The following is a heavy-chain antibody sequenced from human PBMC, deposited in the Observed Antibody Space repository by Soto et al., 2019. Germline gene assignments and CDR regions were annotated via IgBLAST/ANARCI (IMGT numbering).Heavy chain of an antibody. CDR3: ARASYQSYYYDSSGWIDY. CDR2: IIPIFGTA. CDR1: GGTFSSYA. Sequence: SVKVSCKASGGTFSSYAISWVRQAPGQGLEWMGGIIPIFGTANYAQKFQGRVTITADESTSTAYMELSSLRSEDTAVYYCARASYQSYYYDSSGWIDYWGQGTLVTVSS. J-gene: IGHJ4*02. D-gene: IGHD3-22*01. V-gene: IGHV1-69*13.